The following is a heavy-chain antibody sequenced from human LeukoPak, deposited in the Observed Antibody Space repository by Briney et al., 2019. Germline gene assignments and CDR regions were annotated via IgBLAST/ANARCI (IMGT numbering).Heavy chain of an antibody. J-gene: IGHJ1*01. CDR3: ARVFSSGWAAEYFQH. D-gene: IGHD6-19*01. CDR2: ITSSSSYI. V-gene: IGHV3-21*01. CDR1: GFTFRSYP. Sequence: GGSLRLSYAASGFTFRSYPMNWVRQAPGRGLEWVSSITSSSSYIYYADSVKGRFTISRDNAKNSLYLQMNSLRAEDTAVYYCARVFSSGWAAEYFQHWGQGTLVTVSS.